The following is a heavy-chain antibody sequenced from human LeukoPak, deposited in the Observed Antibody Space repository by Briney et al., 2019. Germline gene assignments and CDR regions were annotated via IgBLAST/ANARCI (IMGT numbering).Heavy chain of an antibody. CDR2: INPGGSSI. D-gene: IGHD1-14*01. CDR3: ARSNQADDY. CDR1: GFTFSSYW. J-gene: IGHJ4*02. Sequence: GGSLRLSCAASGFTFSSYWLHWVRQLPGKGLVWVARINPGGSSITYADSVKGRFTISRDNAKNTLYLQMDRLGAEDTGVYYCARSNQADDYWGQGTLVTVSS. V-gene: IGHV3-74*01.